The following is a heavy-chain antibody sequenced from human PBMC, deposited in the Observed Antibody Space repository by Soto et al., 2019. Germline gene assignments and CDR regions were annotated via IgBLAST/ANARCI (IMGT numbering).Heavy chain of an antibody. CDR2: IHYNGNT. CDR1: GDSISSYS. J-gene: IGHJ4*02. CDR3: ARRYGSCFDY. Sequence: PSETLSLTCTVSGDSISSYSGSWIRQPPGKGLEWIGNIHYNGNTKYSPSLKSRVTMSVDTSKNQFSLKLSSVTAADTAVYYCARRYGSCFDYWGQGTLVTVSS. V-gene: IGHV4-59*08. D-gene: IGHD5-18*01.